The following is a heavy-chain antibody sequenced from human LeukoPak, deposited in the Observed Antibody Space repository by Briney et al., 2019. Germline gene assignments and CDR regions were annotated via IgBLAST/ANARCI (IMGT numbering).Heavy chain of an antibody. D-gene: IGHD2-2*01. Sequence: SETLSLTCTVSGGSISSFGYFWGWIRQPPGKGLEWIASISYSESTYYNPSLKSRVTISVDTSKNQFSLKLSSVTAADTAVYYCARQRFRYCSSTSCYSAGYSYGYYFDYWGQGTLVTVSS. CDR1: GGSISSFGYF. J-gene: IGHJ4*02. CDR2: ISYSEST. V-gene: IGHV4-39*01. CDR3: ARQRFRYCSSTSCYSAGYSYGYYFDY.